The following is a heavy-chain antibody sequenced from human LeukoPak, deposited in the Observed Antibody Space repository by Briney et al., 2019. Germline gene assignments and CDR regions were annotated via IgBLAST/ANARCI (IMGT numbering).Heavy chain of an antibody. CDR2: INHSGST. CDR3: ARDLSHSSSLFYFDY. V-gene: IGHV4-34*01. CDR1: GGSFSGYY. J-gene: IGHJ4*02. D-gene: IGHD6-6*01. Sequence: SETLSLTCAVYGGSFSGYYWSWIRQPPGKGLEWIGEINHSGSTNYNPSLKSRVTISVDTSKNQFSLKLSSVTAADTAVYYCARDLSHSSSLFYFDYWGQGTLVTVSS.